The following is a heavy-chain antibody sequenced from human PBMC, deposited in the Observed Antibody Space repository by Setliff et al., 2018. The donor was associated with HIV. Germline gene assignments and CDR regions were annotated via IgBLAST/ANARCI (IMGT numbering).Heavy chain of an antibody. CDR3: ARGTWMQARWWFDS. Sequence: SVKVSCKASGGTFNNYAISWVRQAPGQGLEWMGGIIPILGTTDYAQKIQGRVKFSADESTGTAYMDLTRLRVDDTAIYYCARGTWMQARWWFDSWGQGTQVTVSS. CDR2: IIPILGTT. D-gene: IGHD5-18*01. CDR1: GGTFNNYA. V-gene: IGHV1-69*13. J-gene: IGHJ5*01.